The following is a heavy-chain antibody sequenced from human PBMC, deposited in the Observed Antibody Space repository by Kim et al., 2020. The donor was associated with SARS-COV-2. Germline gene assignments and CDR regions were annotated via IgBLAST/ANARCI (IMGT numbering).Heavy chain of an antibody. Sequence: SETLSLTYTVSGGSISSSSYYWGWIRQPPGKGLEWIGSIYYSGSTYYNPSLKSRVTISVDTSKNQFSLKLSSVTAADTAVYYCARHGRDYYDCSGYYDNLTWFDPWGQGTLVTVSS. CDR3: ARHGRDYYDCSGYYDNLTWFDP. CDR2: IYYSGST. V-gene: IGHV4-39*01. J-gene: IGHJ5*02. CDR1: GGSISSSSYY. D-gene: IGHD3-22*01.